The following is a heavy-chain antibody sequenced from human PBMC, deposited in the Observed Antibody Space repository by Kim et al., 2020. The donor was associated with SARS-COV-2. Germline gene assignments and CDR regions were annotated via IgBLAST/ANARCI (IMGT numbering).Heavy chain of an antibody. J-gene: IGHJ4*02. Sequence: YAPSLQSRVTISVATSKTQFSLKQSSVAAADTAVYYWARDYGGNSHLDYWGQGTLVTVSS. CDR3: ARDYGGNSHLDY. D-gene: IGHD2-21*02. V-gene: IGHV4-31*02.